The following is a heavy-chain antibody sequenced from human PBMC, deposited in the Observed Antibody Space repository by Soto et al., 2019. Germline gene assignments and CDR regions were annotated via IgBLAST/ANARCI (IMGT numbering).Heavy chain of an antibody. CDR1: GFILSNYA. CDR2: LSKDGANE. V-gene: IGHV3-23*01. Sequence: GGSLRLACTASGFILSNYAMNWVRQAPGKGLEWVSTLSKDGANEHYADSVKGRFTISRDGSKNTLYLQMNSLRAEDTAMYYCAKDPSTGSADYWGQGTQVTVSS. D-gene: IGHD3-9*01. CDR3: AKDPSTGSADY. J-gene: IGHJ4*02.